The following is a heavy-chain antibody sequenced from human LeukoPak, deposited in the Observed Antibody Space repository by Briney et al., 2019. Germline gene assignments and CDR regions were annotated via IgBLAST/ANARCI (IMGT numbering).Heavy chain of an antibody. D-gene: IGHD3-22*01. CDR3: ARPPNYYDSSGYGH. Sequence: GASLRLSCAASGFTFSSYSMNWVRQAPGKGLEWVSYISSSSSAIYYADSVKGRFTISRDNAKNSLYLQMYSLRAEDTAVYYCARPPNYYDSSGYGHWGQGTLVTVSS. J-gene: IGHJ4*02. CDR1: GFTFSSYS. CDR2: ISSSSSAI. V-gene: IGHV3-48*04.